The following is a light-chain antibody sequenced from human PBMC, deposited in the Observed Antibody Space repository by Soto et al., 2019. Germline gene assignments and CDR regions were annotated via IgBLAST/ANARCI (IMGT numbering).Light chain of an antibody. Sequence: QSVLTQPPSASGTPGQRVTITCSGSISNIGTNTISWYQQLPGTAPKLLIYSDNQRPSGVPDRFSGSKSGTSASLAISGLQSEDEGDYHCATWDDSLNGYVVFGGGTQLTVL. CDR1: ISNIGTNT. J-gene: IGLJ2*01. CDR3: ATWDDSLNGYVV. V-gene: IGLV1-44*01. CDR2: SDN.